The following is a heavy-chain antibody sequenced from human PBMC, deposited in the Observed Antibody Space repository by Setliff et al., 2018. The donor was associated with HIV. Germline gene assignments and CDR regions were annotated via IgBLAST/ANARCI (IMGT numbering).Heavy chain of an antibody. CDR1: GFTFSSYA. V-gene: IGHV3-23*01. CDR2: ISGSNK. CDR3: SKKALGSEYYLDY. J-gene: IGHJ4*02. D-gene: IGHD3-16*01. Sequence: GGSLRLSCAASGFTFSSYAMSWVRQAPGKGLEWVSTISGSNKYYADSVKGRFTISRDNSKSTLYLQMNSLRAEDTAVYFCSKKALGSEYYLDYWGQGTLVTVSS.